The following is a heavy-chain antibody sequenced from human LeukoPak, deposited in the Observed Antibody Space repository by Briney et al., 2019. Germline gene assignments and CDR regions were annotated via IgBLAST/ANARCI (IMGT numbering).Heavy chain of an antibody. D-gene: IGHD2/OR15-2a*01. V-gene: IGHV5-51*01. CDR2: IYPGDSDT. CDR1: GYSFTSYW. CDR3: ARSISWAGDAFDI. Sequence: RGESLKISCKGSGYSFTSYWIGWVRQMPGKGLEWMGIIYPGDSDTRYSPSFQGQVTISADKSISTAYLQWSSLKASDTAMYYCARSISWAGDAFDIWGQGTMVTVSS. J-gene: IGHJ3*02.